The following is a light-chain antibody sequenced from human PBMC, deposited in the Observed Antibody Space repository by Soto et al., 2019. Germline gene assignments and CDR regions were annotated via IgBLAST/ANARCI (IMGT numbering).Light chain of an antibody. CDR3: QTWGTGIHWV. Sequence: QPVLTQSPSASASLGASVKLTCTLSSGHSSYAIAWHQQQPEKGPRYLMKLNSDGSHSKGDGIPDPFSGSSSGAERYLTISSLQSEDEADYYCQTWGTGIHWVFGGGTKVTVL. J-gene: IGLJ3*02. V-gene: IGLV4-69*01. CDR1: SGHSSYA. CDR2: LNSDGSH.